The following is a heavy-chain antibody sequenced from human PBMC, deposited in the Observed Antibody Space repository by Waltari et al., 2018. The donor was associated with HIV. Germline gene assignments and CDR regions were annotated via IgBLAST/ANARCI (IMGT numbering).Heavy chain of an antibody. Sequence: EVQLVESGGGLVQPGGSLRLSCAASGFTFSSYSMNWVRQAPGKGLAWVSYISSSSSTIYYADSVKGRFTISRDNAKNSLYLQMNSLRDEDTAVYYCARDPGGYCTNGVCYRYYFDYWGQGTLVTVSS. CDR3: ARDPGGYCTNGVCYRYYFDY. D-gene: IGHD2-8*01. V-gene: IGHV3-48*02. CDR2: ISSSSSTI. CDR1: GFTFSSYS. J-gene: IGHJ4*02.